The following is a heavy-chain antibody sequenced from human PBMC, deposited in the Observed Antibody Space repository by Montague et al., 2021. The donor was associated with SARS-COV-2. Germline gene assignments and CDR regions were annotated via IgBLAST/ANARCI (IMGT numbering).Heavy chain of an antibody. Sequence: SLRLSCAASGFTFSSYAMHWVRQAPGKGLEWVAVISYDGSNKYYADPVRGRFTISRDNSKNTLYLQMNSLRAEDTAVYYCARDRRYYDSSVYPGVAYNWFDPWGQGTLVTVSS. J-gene: IGHJ5*02. CDR1: GFTFSSYA. D-gene: IGHD3-22*01. V-gene: IGHV3-30-3*01. CDR2: ISYDGSNK. CDR3: ARDRRYYDSSVYPGVAYNWFDP.